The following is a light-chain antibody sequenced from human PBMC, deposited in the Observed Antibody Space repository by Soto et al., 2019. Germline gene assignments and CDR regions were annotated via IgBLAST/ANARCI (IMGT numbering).Light chain of an antibody. J-gene: IGLJ1*01. Sequence: QSVLPQPPSLSGAPGQRVTISCTGSSSNIGAGYDVHWYQQLPGTAPKLLIYGNSNRPSGVPDRFSGSKSGTSASLAITGLQAEDEADYYCQSYDSSLSGIGTGTKVTVL. CDR1: SSNIGAGYD. CDR2: GNS. V-gene: IGLV1-40*01. CDR3: QSYDSSLSG.